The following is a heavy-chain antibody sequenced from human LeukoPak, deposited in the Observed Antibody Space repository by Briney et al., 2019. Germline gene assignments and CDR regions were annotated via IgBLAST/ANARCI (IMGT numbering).Heavy chain of an antibody. CDR1: GFTFSSYA. V-gene: IGHV3-23*01. CDR2: ISGSGVST. J-gene: IGHJ5*02. CDR3: AKGLYGDTFLNWFDP. Sequence: GGSLRLSCAAPGFTFSSYAISWVRQAPGKGLKWVSGISGSGVSTYYTDSVKGRFTVSRDNSKNTMFLQMNSLRAEDTAVYYCAKGLYGDTFLNWFDPWGQGTLVTVSS. D-gene: IGHD2-21*01.